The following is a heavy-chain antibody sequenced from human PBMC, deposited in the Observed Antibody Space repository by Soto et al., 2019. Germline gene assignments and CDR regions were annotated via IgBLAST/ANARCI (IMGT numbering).Heavy chain of an antibody. J-gene: IGHJ6*02. V-gene: IGHV4-31*03. D-gene: IGHD2-2*01. CDR2: IYNSGSA. Sequence: SETLSLTCTVSGGSISSGGYYWSWIRQHPGKGLEYIGYIYNSGSAYYNPSLKSRVTISVDTSKNQFSLKLSSVTAADTAVYYCARDPLPALCSSTSCPTRYYGMDVWGQGTTVTVSS. CDR1: GGSISSGGYY. CDR3: ARDPLPALCSSTSCPTRYYGMDV.